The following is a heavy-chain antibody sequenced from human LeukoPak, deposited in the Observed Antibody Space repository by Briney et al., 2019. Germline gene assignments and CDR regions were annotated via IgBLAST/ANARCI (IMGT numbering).Heavy chain of an antibody. J-gene: IGHJ4*02. V-gene: IGHV4-34*01. Sequence: PSETLSLTCAVYGGSFSGYYWSWIRQPPGKGLEWIGEINHSGSTNYNPSLKSRVTISVDTSNSQFSLKLSSVTAADTAVYYCATSGGWRPFDYWGQGTLVTVSS. CDR1: GGSFSGYY. CDR3: ATSGGWRPFDY. D-gene: IGHD6-19*01. CDR2: INHSGST.